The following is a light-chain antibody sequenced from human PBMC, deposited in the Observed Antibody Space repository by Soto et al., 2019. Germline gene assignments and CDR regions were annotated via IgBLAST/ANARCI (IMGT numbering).Light chain of an antibody. Sequence: DILLTQSPASLSLSAGDRATLSCRASQSVGNNYFSWYQTRPGPAPRLLIYGASCRATGLPDRIGGSGSRTVFILTISIQEADDFAVYYCQQYGSSVTFGQGTSVEIK. CDR3: QQYGSSVT. V-gene: IGKV3-20*01. CDR2: GAS. CDR1: QSVGNNY. J-gene: IGKJ1*01.